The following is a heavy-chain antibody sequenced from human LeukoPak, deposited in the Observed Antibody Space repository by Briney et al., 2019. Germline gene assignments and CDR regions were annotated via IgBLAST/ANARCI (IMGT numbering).Heavy chain of an antibody. CDR3: ARVRYRYSSSWYLTQNWFDP. CDR1: GGSISSYY. Sequence: NPSETLSLTCTVSGGSISSYYWSWVRQPPGKGLEWIGYIYHSGSTYYNPSLKSRVTISVDRSKNQFSLKLCSVTAADTAVYYCARVRYRYSSSWYLTQNWFDPWGQGTLVTVSS. V-gene: IGHV4-59*12. CDR2: IYHSGST. J-gene: IGHJ5*02. D-gene: IGHD6-13*01.